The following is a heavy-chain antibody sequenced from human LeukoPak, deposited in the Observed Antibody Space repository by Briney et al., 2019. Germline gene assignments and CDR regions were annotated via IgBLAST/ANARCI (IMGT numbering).Heavy chain of an antibody. CDR1: GFTFSSYA. D-gene: IGHD5-24*01. Sequence: PGRSLRLSCAASGFTFSSYAMHWVRQAPGKGLEWVSSISGSSSYIYYADSVKGRFTISRDNAKNSLYLQMNSLRAEDTAMYYCARDLGRHGYNYDYWGQGTLVTVSS. J-gene: IGHJ4*02. CDR3: ARDLGRHGYNYDY. CDR2: ISGSSSYI. V-gene: IGHV3-21*01.